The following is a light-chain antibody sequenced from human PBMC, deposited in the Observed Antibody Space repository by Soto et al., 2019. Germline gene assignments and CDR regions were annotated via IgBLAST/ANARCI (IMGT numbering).Light chain of an antibody. CDR3: LQHNSYPWT. CDR2: AAS. Sequence: DIQMTQSPSAMSASVGDRVTITCRASQGSSNYLDWFQQKPGKVPKRLIYAASSLQSGVPSRVSCSGYGTDFTLTISSLQTEDFATYYCLQHNSYPWTLGQGTRVEIK. CDR1: QGSSNY. V-gene: IGKV1-17*03. J-gene: IGKJ1*01.